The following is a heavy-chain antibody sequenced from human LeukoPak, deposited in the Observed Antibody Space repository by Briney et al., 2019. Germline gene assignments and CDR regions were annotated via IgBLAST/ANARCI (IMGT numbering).Heavy chain of an antibody. CDR1: GGSFRDYH. CDR2: INQSGST. J-gene: IGHJ4*02. Sequence: SETLSLTCAVYGGSFRDYHWSWIRQPPGKGLEWIGEINQSGSTKYNPSLKSRVTISVDKSKNQFSLKLSSVTAADTAVYYCARDRDYRGSDTFYTYYFESWGQGTRVTVSS. D-gene: IGHD3-10*01. CDR3: ARDRDYRGSDTFYTYYFES. V-gene: IGHV4-34*01.